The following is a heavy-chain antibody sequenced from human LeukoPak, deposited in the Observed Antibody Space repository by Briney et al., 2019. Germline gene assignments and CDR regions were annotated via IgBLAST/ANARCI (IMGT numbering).Heavy chain of an antibody. Sequence: SQTLSLTCTVSGGSISSGSYYWSWIRQPAGKGLEWIGRIYTSGSTNYNPSLKSRVTISVDTSKNQFSLKLSSVTAEDTAVYYCASGAYCGGDCYSLDYWGQGTLVIVSS. CDR3: ASGAYCGGDCYSLDY. J-gene: IGHJ4*02. V-gene: IGHV4-61*02. CDR2: IYTSGST. D-gene: IGHD2-21*02. CDR1: GGSISSGSYY.